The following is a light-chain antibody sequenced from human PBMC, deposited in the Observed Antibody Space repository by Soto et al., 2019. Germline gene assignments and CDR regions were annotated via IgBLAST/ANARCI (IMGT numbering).Light chain of an antibody. V-gene: IGLV2-14*01. J-gene: IGLJ3*02. Sequence: QSVLTQPASVSGSPGQSITISCTGTSSDVGGYNFVSWYQQHPGKAPKLMIYEVSHRPSGVSNRFSGSKSGNTASLTISGLQAEDEADYYCSSYTTSSFWVFGGGTKVTVL. CDR1: SSDVGGYNF. CDR2: EVS. CDR3: SSYTTSSFWV.